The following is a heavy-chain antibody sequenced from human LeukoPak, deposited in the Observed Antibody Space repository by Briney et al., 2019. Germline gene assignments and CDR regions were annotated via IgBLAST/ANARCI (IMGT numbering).Heavy chain of an antibody. V-gene: IGHV4-61*02. CDR2: IYTSGST. Sequence: ASETLSLTCTVSGGSISSGSYYWSWIRQPAGKGLEWIGRIYTSGSTNYNPSLKSRVTISVDTSKNQFSLKLSSVTAADTAVYYCARDVLSSSWYGDYFDYWGQGTLVTVSS. D-gene: IGHD6-13*01. CDR1: GGSISSGSYY. J-gene: IGHJ4*02. CDR3: ARDVLSSSWYGDYFDY.